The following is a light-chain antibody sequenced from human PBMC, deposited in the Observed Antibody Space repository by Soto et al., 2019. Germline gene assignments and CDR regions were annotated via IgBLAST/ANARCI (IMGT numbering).Light chain of an antibody. Sequence: EIVLTQSPCTLSFSPGERATLSCRASQSVSSSYLAWYQQKPGQAPRLLIYCASSRATGIPDRFSGSGSGTKFTLTISRLEHEDFAVYYCQQYGSSPGTFGQGTKVEIK. CDR1: QSVSSSY. CDR2: CAS. CDR3: QQYGSSPGT. V-gene: IGKV3-20*01. J-gene: IGKJ1*01.